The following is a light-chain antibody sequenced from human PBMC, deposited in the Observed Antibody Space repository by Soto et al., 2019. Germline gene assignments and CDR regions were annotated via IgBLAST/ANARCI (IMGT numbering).Light chain of an antibody. Sequence: EIVLTQSPATLSLSPGERATLSCRASQSVSSYFAGYQQKPGHVPRLLLYHASKRATVIPATFSGSGAGTDFTITISRLEPEGFAVYYCRQRGNLPLPFGQGNKVAIK. CDR1: QSVSSY. V-gene: IGKV3-11*01. CDR2: HAS. J-gene: IGKJ1*01. CDR3: RQRGNLPLP.